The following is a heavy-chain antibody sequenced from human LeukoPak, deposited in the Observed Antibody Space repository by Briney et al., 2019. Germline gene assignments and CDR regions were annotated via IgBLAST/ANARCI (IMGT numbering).Heavy chain of an antibody. CDR2: IIPIFGTA. CDR3: ARGTSTMIVVFHLYYYYYYMDV. V-gene: IGHV1-69*05. D-gene: IGHD3-22*01. Sequence: SVKVSCKASGGTFSSYAISWVRQAPGQGLEWMGRIIPIFGTANYAQKFQGRVTITTDESTSTAYMELSSLRSEDTAVYYCARGTSTMIVVFHLYYYYYYMDVWGKGTTVTVSS. CDR1: GGTFSSYA. J-gene: IGHJ6*03.